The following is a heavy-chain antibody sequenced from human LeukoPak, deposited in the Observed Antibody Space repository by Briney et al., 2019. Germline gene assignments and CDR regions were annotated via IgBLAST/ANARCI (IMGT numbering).Heavy chain of an antibody. CDR2: IYTSGST. D-gene: IGHD3-3*01. CDR1: GGSISSGSYY. CDR3: ARGDFWSGYEDY. J-gene: IGHJ4*02. Sequence: TLSLTXTVSGGSISSGSYYWSWIRQPAGKGLEWIGRIYTSGSTNYNPSLKSRVTISVDTSKNQFSLKLSSVTAADTAVYYCARGDFWSGYEDYWGQGTLVTVSS. V-gene: IGHV4-61*02.